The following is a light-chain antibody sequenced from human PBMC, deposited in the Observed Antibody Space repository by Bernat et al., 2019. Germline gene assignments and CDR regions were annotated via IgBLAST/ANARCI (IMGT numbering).Light chain of an antibody. J-gene: IGLJ3*02. V-gene: IGLV2-23*01. CDR3: CSYAGPFTWV. CDR2: EAN. CDR1: SSDVGNYNF. Sequence: QSALTQPASVSEPPGQSITISCTGTSSDVGNYNFVSWYQQYPGKAPKLMLYEANKRPSGVSNRFSGSKSGNTASLTISGLQVEDEADYYCCSYAGPFTWVFGGGTKLPVL.